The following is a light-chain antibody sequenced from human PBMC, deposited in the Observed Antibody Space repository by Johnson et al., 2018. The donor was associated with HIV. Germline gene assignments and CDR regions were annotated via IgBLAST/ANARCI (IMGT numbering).Light chain of an antibody. CDR3: VGWDSSLSGYV. CDR1: NTNIGNDF. Sequence: QSVLTQPPSVSAAPGQKVTVSCSGSNTNIGNDFVSWYQQLPGKAPRLLIYDNNKRPSGIPDRFSGYKSGTSATLGITGLQTGDEADYYCVGWDSSLSGYVFGTGTTVTIL. V-gene: IGLV1-51*01. CDR2: DNN. J-gene: IGLJ1*01.